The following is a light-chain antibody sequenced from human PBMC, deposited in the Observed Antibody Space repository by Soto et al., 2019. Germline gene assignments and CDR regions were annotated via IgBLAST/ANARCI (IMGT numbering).Light chain of an antibody. J-gene: IGLJ1*01. CDR1: NSNIGSNT. CDR2: SNN. CDR3: ATWDDRLNGYV. V-gene: IGLV1-44*01. Sequence: QSVLTQPPSASGTPGQRVTISCSGSNSNIGSNTVTWYQQLPGTAPILLIYSNNQRSSVVPERFSGSCSGTSGSLAISGLQSEYEADYYCATWDDRLNGYVFGSGTKLTVL.